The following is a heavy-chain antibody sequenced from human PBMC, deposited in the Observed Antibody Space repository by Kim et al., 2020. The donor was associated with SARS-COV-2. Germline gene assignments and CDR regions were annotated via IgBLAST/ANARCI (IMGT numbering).Heavy chain of an antibody. V-gene: IGHV4-59*13. D-gene: IGHD4-4*01. CDR2: IYYSGST. CDR1: GGSISSYY. J-gene: IGHJ6*02. CDR3: ARDISNAYGMDV. Sequence: SETLSLTCTVSGGSISSYYWSWIRQPPGKGLEWIGYIYYSGSTNYNPSLKSRVTISVDTSKNQFSLKLSSVTAADRAVYYCARDISNAYGMDVWGQGTTVTVSS.